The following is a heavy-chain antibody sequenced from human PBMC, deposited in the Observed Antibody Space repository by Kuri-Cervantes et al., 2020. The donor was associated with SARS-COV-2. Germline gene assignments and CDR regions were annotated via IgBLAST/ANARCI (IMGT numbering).Heavy chain of an antibody. D-gene: IGHD2-2*01. CDR1: GYTFTGYY. Sequence: ASVKVSCKASGYTFTGYYMHWVRQAPGQGLEWMGWINPNSGGTNYAQKFQGWVTMTRDTSISTAYMELSRLRSDDTAVYYCARDRHPRRRYCSSTSCYGDDYYYGMDVWGQGTTVTVSS. CDR3: ARDRHPRRRYCSSTSCYGDDYYYGMDV. CDR2: INPNSGGT. V-gene: IGHV1-2*04. J-gene: IGHJ6*02.